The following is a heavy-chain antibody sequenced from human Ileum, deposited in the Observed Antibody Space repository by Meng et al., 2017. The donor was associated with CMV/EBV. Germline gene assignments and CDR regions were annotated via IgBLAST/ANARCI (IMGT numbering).Heavy chain of an antibody. D-gene: IGHD6-19*01. Sequence: GGSISNSNTYHWAWVRQSPGRALEWIGDIYYTGSAQYSTSHRSRLTVSVDTSKNEFHLKLTSVTAADTAVYYCARWHSSGWYYFDYWGQGILVTVSS. J-gene: IGHJ4*02. CDR2: IYYTGSA. CDR3: ARWHSSGWYYFDY. CDR1: GGSISNSNTYH. V-gene: IGHV4-39*06.